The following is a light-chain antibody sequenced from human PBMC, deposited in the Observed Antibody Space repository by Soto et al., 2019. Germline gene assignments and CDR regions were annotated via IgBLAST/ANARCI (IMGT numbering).Light chain of an antibody. J-gene: IGKJ4*01. CDR2: DAS. CDR3: QQRSHS. V-gene: IGKV3-11*01. CDR1: QSVSRS. Sequence: EIVLTQSPATLSLSPGDRATLSCRASQSVSRSLTWYQQKPGQAPRLLIYDASTRATGIPPRFSGSGSGTDFTLTISSLEAEDFAVYYCQQRSHSFGGGTKVEIK.